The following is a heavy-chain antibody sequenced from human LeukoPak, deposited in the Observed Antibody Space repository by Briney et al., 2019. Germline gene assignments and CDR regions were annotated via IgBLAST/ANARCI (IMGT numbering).Heavy chain of an antibody. J-gene: IGHJ4*02. CDR3: ARGLSYYDSSGYLDY. Sequence: ASVKVSCKASGGTFSSYAISWVRQAPGQGLEWMGGIIPIFGTANYAQKFQGRVTITTDESTSTAYMELSRLRSEDTAVYYCARGLSYYDSSGYLDYWGQGTLVTVSS. CDR1: GGTFSSYA. CDR2: IIPIFGTA. V-gene: IGHV1-69*05. D-gene: IGHD3-22*01.